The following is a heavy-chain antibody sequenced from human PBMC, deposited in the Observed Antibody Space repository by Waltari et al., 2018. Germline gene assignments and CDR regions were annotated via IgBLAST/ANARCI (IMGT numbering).Heavy chain of an antibody. D-gene: IGHD5-12*01. CDR1: GLRCSNCN. J-gene: IGHJ4*02. CDR3: VKYSGFDYFFDY. CDR2: ISNDGNNK. Sequence: QMQLVESGGGVVQPGRSLRPSCAASGLRCSNCNMHWVRQAPGQGLEWVAGISNDGNNKDYADSVKSRFTVSRENSKNTLYLQINSLRDDDTAVYYCVKYSGFDYFFDYWGLGTLVTVSS. V-gene: IGHV3-30*18.